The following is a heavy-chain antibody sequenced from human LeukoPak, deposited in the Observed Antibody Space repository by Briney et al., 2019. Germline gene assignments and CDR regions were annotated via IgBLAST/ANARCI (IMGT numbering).Heavy chain of an antibody. V-gene: IGHV1-18*01. CDR1: GYTFTSYG. Sequence: GASVKVSCKASGYTFTSYGISWVRQAPGQGLEWMGWISAYNGNTNYAQKFQGRVTITADESTSTAYMELSSLRSEDTAVYYCARECSWFGDGYYYMDVWGKGTTVTVSS. D-gene: IGHD3-10*01. CDR2: ISAYNGNT. CDR3: ARECSWFGDGYYYMDV. J-gene: IGHJ6*03.